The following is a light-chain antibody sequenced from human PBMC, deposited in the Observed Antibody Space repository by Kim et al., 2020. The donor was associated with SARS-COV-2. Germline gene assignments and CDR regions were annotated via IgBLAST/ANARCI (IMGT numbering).Light chain of an antibody. J-gene: IGKJ2*01. Sequence: VMTQSPATLSVSPGETATLSCRASQNINTFVAWYQQKPGQAPRLLIYHASTRATDIPARFRGSGSGTEFTLTISSLQSEDVAIYFCQEYNNWPPNTFGQGTRLEI. V-gene: IGKV3-15*01. CDR1: QNINTF. CDR2: HAS. CDR3: QEYNNWPPNT.